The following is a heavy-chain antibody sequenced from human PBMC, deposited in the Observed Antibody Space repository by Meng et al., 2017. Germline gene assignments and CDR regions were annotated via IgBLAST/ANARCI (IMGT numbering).Heavy chain of an antibody. J-gene: IGHJ4*02. V-gene: IGHV4-31*01. D-gene: IGHD2/OR15-2a*01. CDR3: ARVTSSYYFDY. CDR2: LYYSGST. CDR1: GGFISSGGYY. Sequence: QVQQQVAARALVPPSQTLSLARTVAGGFISSGGYYWSLIRQHPGEGVEWIGYLYYSGSTYYNPSLKSLVITSVDTSKNQFSLKLSSVTAADTAVYCCARVTSSYYFDYWGQGTLVTVSS.